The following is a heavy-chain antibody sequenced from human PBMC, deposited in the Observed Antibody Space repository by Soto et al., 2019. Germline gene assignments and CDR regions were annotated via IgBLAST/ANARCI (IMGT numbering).Heavy chain of an antibody. J-gene: IGHJ3*02. Sequence: PVGSLRIACAASGLTVRSTYMGWVRQAPGKGLEWVSVLCSGGSTYYADSVKGRFTIARDNSKNTLYLQMNSLRAEDTAVYYCARGTSDYGDYVSAFDIWGQGTMVTVSS. CDR3: ARGTSDYGDYVSAFDI. D-gene: IGHD4-17*01. CDR2: LCSGGST. V-gene: IGHV3-53*01. CDR1: GLTVRSTY.